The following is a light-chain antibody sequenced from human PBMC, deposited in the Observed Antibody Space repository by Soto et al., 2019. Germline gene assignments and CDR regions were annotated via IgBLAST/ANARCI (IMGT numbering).Light chain of an antibody. Sequence: QSVLTQPASVSGSPGQSITISCTGTSSDVGGYNYVSRYQQHPGKAPKLMIYDVSNRPSGVSNRFSGSKSGNTASLTISGLQAEDEADYYCSSYTSSSPYVVFGGGTKLTVL. CDR2: DVS. CDR1: SSDVGGYNY. V-gene: IGLV2-14*01. CDR3: SSYTSSSPYVV. J-gene: IGLJ2*01.